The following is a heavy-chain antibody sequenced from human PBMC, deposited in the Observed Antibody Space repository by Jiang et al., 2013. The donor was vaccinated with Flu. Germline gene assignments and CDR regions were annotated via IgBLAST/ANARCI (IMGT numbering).Heavy chain of an antibody. CDR2: ISGSGGST. J-gene: IGHJ4*02. V-gene: IGHV3-23*01. CDR1: GFTFSSYA. D-gene: IGHD2-2*02. Sequence: QLLESGGGLVQPGGSLRLSCAASGFTFSSYAMSWVRQAPGKGLEWVSAISGSGGSTYYADSVKGRFTISRDNSKNTLYLQMNSLRAEDTAVYYCAGAVYCSSTSCYIGSSDYWGQGTLVTVSS. CDR3: AGAVYCSSTSCYIGSSDY.